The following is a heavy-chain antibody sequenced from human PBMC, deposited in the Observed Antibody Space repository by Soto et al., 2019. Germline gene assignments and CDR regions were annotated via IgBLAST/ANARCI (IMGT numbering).Heavy chain of an antibody. CDR1: GYSISSGYY. Sequence: PSETLSLTCAVSGYSISSGYYWGWIRQTPGKGLEWIGSIHQSGTTYYNPYLKSRVTISIDTLKNQFSLNLRSVTAADTATYYCARDGGRVWFGEFAGFDPWGQGALVSVSS. J-gene: IGHJ5*02. CDR2: IHQSGTT. CDR3: ARDGGRVWFGEFAGFDP. V-gene: IGHV4-38-2*02. D-gene: IGHD3-10*01.